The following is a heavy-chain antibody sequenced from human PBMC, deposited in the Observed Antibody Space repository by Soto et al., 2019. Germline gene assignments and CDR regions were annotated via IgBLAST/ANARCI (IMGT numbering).Heavy chain of an antibody. CDR1: GGSFSGYY. CDR2: INHSGST. J-gene: IGHJ3*02. V-gene: IGHV4-34*01. CDR3: ARGVVVVAASHAFDI. D-gene: IGHD2-15*01. Sequence: QVQLQQWGAGLLKPSETLSLTCAVYGGSFSGYYWSWIRQPPGKGLEWIGEINHSGSTNYNPSLKRRVTISVDTSENQYSLKLTSVTAADTAVYYCARGVVVVAASHAFDIWGQGTMVTVSS.